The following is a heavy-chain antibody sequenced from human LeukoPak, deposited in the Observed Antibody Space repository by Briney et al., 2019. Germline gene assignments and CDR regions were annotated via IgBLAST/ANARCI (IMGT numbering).Heavy chain of an antibody. CDR2: INHSGST. Sequence: SETLSLTCAVYGGSFSGYYWSWIRQPPGKGLEWIGEINHSGSTNYNPSLKSRVTISVDTSKNQFSLKLSSVTAADTAVYYCAREYSSSSEFTNYYYYYYMDVWGKGTTVTVSS. CDR3: AREYSSSSEFTNYYYYYYMDV. V-gene: IGHV4-34*01. J-gene: IGHJ6*03. CDR1: GGSFSGYY. D-gene: IGHD6-6*01.